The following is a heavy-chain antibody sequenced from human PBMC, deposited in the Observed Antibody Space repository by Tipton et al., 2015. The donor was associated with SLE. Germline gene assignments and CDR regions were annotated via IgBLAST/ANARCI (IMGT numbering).Heavy chain of an antibody. J-gene: IGHJ2*01. CDR2: IYYSGGT. CDR1: GGSMSTYY. V-gene: IGHV4-59*07. CDR3: ARYSLTNWHLDL. D-gene: IGHD2-15*01. Sequence: TLSLTCTVSGGSMSTYYWSWIGLPPGKGLEWIGYIYYSGGTSYNPSLNSRVTISVDTSRNQFSLKLTSVTAADSAVYYCARYSLTNWHLDLWARGTLVTVSS.